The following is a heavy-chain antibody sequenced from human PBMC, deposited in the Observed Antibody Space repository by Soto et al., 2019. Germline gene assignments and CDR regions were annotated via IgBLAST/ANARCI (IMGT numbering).Heavy chain of an antibody. CDR2: IGGRATSA. Sequence: EVQLLESGGGLGQPGGSLRLSCAASGFTFSNYAMSWVRQAPGKGLEWVSGIGGRATSAYYADSVKGRFAISRDNSYNTLLLQLNSLRAEDTAVYYCAKSRYSDCSGEFYDFWGQGTLVSVSS. J-gene: IGHJ4*02. V-gene: IGHV3-23*01. CDR1: GFTFSNYA. CDR3: AKSRYSDCSGEFYDF. D-gene: IGHD2-15*01.